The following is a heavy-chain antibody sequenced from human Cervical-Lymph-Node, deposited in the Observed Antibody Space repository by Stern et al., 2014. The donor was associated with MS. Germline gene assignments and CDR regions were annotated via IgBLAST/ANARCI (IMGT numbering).Heavy chain of an antibody. Sequence: QVQLQESGPGLVKPSETLSLTCTVSGCSTSTDYWSWIRQPAGKGLEWIGRIYYTGSTRNNPSHKRPATMSFDTSKNKLSLRLTPVTDADTAVYYCARSVGYSSAPPYHYYGVDVWGQGTTVTVSS. CDR3: ARSVGYSSAPPYHYYGVDV. V-gene: IGHV4-4*07. CDR1: GCSTSTDY. D-gene: IGHD6-25*01. J-gene: IGHJ6*02. CDR2: IYYTGST.